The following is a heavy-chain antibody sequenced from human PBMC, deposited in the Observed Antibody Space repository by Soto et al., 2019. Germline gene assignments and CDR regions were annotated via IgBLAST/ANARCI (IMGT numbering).Heavy chain of an antibody. V-gene: IGHV4-31*11. CDR2: IHYTGST. CDR3: ARETALVTRFFDS. J-gene: IGHJ4*02. D-gene: IGHD2-21*02. CDR1: GGSISTGGYY. Sequence: QVQLQESGPGLVKPSQTLSLTCAVSGGSISTGGYYWTWIRQHPTKGLEWIGYIHYTGSTYYSPSLKSRLTILVDTSNNQFPLKLSSVTAADTAVYYCARETALVTRFFDSWGQGALVTVSS.